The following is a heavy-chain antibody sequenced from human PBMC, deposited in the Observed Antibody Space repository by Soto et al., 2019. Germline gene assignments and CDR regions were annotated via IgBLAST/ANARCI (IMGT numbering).Heavy chain of an antibody. D-gene: IGHD3-10*01. V-gene: IGHV1-18*01. CDR1: GYTFTDYI. CDR3: ARDRWFGESFRYYFDD. J-gene: IGHJ4*02. Sequence: ASVKVSCKAPGYTFTDYIISWVRQAPGQGLEWMGWISAYNRKTDYAQKFQGRVIMTTDTSTSTAYMELRSLRSDDTAVYYCARDRWFGESFRYYFDDWAQGTLVTVAS. CDR2: ISAYNRKT.